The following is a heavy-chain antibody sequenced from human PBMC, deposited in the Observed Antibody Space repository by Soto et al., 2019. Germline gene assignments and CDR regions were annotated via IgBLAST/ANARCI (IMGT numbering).Heavy chain of an antibody. Sequence: EVPLVESGGGLVQPGGSLRLSCAASGFTFSLYSMSWVRQAPGKGLEWVSYISRSSTGIHYADSVKGRFTISRDDATNSMHLQMHSLRDGDTAVYYCARAVTWGLDVWGQGTTVSISS. CDR2: ISRSSTGI. CDR3: ARAVTWGLDV. J-gene: IGHJ6*02. CDR1: GFTFSLYS. V-gene: IGHV3-48*02. D-gene: IGHD3-10*01.